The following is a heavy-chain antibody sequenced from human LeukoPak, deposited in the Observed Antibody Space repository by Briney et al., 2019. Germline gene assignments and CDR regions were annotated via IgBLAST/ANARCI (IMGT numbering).Heavy chain of an antibody. J-gene: IGHJ6*03. Sequence: PSETLSLTCTVSGGSISSSSYYWGWIRQPPGKGLEWIGSIYYSGSTYYNPSLKSRVTISVDTSKNQFSLKLSSVTAADTAVYYCARRSPAAIGYYYYYYMDVWGKGTTVTISS. D-gene: IGHD2-2*01. CDR1: GGSISSSSYY. CDR2: IYYSGST. V-gene: IGHV4-39*01. CDR3: ARRSPAAIGYYYYYYMDV.